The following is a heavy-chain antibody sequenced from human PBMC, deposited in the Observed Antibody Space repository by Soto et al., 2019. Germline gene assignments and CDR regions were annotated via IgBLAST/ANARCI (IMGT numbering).Heavy chain of an antibody. CDR3: ARALLVSGYDSSGYYFGEYYYYGMDV. Sequence: PSETLSLTCTVSGGSISSYCWSWIRQPPGKGLEWIGYIYYSGSTNYNPSLKSRVTISVDTSKNQFSLKLSSVTAADTAVYYCARALLVSGYDSSGYYFGEYYYYGMDVWGQGTTVTVSS. CDR2: IYYSGST. D-gene: IGHD3-22*01. V-gene: IGHV4-59*01. J-gene: IGHJ6*02. CDR1: GGSISSYC.